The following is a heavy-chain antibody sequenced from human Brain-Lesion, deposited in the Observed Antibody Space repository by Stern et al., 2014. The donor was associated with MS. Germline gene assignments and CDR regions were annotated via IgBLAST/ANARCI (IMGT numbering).Heavy chain of an antibody. Sequence: VQLVESGPGLVKPSPTLSLSCTVSGGSISSGGYYWSWIRPPAGKGLGWIGRIFNSGSTSYNPSLKSRGTLSIGTHQNPFPLRLTPMTAADTAVYYCARGRVVPGFQYYATDVWGQGTTVIVSS. CDR2: IFNSGST. V-gene: IGHV4-61*02. D-gene: IGHD2-2*01. CDR1: GGSISSGGYY. J-gene: IGHJ6*02. CDR3: ARGRVVPGFQYYATDV.